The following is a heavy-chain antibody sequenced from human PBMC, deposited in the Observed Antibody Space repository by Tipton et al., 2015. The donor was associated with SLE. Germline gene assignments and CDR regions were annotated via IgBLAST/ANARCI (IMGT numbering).Heavy chain of an antibody. CDR2: IHSHGTT. V-gene: IGHV4-61*02. CDR3: ARERYCSGASCYAPDY. J-gene: IGHJ4*02. D-gene: IGHD2-2*01. CDR1: GGSITSSNYY. Sequence: TLSLTCSVSGGSITSSNYYWNWIRQPAGKGLQWIGRIHSHGTTDYNLSLKSRVTLSIDTSKNHFSLKLSSVTAADSAVYYCARERYCSGASCYAPDYWGQGTLVTVSS.